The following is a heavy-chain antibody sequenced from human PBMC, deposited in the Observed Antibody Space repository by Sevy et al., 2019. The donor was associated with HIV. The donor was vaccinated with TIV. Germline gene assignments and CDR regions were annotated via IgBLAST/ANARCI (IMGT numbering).Heavy chain of an antibody. J-gene: IGHJ5*02. CDR2: ISSSSTYI. D-gene: IGHD3-3*01. CDR1: GFTFSAYS. CDR3: ARNLVYRILEEFDP. V-gene: IGHV3-21*01. Sequence: GSLRLSCAVSGFTFSAYSMNWVRQAPGKGLEWVSSISSSSTYIYYTDSVRGRFTISRDNAKNSVYLQMSSLRAEDTAVYYCARNLVYRILEEFDPWGQGTLVTVSS.